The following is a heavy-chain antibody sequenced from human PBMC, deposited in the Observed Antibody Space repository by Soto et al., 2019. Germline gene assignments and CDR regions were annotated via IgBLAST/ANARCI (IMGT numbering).Heavy chain of an antibody. Sequence: QVQLVQSGAEVQKPGSSVRVSCKASGGTLRSHAINWVRQAPGQGLEWMGGIIPIFGSPHYAQKFQGRVTISSDESSITAYMELSSLRSEDTAVYYCAGTVELPYYHWSDVWVQGTTVTVSS. J-gene: IGHJ6*02. D-gene: IGHD3-3*01. CDR1: GGTLRSHA. V-gene: IGHV1-69*01. CDR2: IIPIFGSP. CDR3: AGTVELPYYHWSDV.